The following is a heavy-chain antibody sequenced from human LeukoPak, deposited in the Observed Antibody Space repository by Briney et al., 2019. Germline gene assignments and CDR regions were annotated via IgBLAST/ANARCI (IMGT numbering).Heavy chain of an antibody. V-gene: IGHV3-7*05. D-gene: IGHD4-17*01. Sequence: SGGSLRLSCEASGFTFNSYWMSWVRQAPGKGLEWVANIKQDGSEKYYVDSVKGRFTISRDNAKNSLYLQMNSLRAEDTAVYYCARDLSSGISDYGDGGWGQGTLVTVSS. J-gene: IGHJ4*02. CDR1: GFTFNSYW. CDR3: ARDLSSGISDYGDGG. CDR2: IKQDGSEK.